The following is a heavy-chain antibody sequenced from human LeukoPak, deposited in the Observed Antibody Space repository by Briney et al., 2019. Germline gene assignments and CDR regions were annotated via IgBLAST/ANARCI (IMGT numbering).Heavy chain of an antibody. CDR2: INPSGGST. D-gene: IGHD3-10*01. CDR3: ARDYYGSGSYFPD. Sequence: ASVKVSCKASGYTFTSYYMHWVRRPPGQGLEWMGIINPSGGSTSYAQKFQGRVTMTRDTSTSTVYMELSSLRSEDTAVYYCARDYYGSGSYFPDWGQGTLVTVSS. J-gene: IGHJ4*02. CDR1: GYTFTSYY. V-gene: IGHV1-46*01.